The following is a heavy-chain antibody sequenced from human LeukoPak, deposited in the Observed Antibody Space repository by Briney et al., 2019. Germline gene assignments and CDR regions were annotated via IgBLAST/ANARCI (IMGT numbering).Heavy chain of an antibody. CDR3: ARDYDRGAFDI. J-gene: IGHJ3*02. Sequence: GGSLRLSCAASGFTFSDYYMNWIRQAPGKGLEWVSYISSSGSTIYYADSVKGRFTISRDNAKNSLYLQMNSLRAEDTAVYYCARDYDRGAFDIWGQGTMVTVSS. CDR1: GFTFSDYY. CDR2: ISSSGSTI. V-gene: IGHV3-11*04. D-gene: IGHD3-22*01.